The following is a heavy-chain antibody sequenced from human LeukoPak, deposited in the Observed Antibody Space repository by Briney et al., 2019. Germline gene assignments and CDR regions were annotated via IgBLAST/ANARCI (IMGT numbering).Heavy chain of an antibody. CDR3: ARGRLKQYYFGY. Sequence: SVKVSCKASGGTFSSYAISWVRQAPGQGLEWMGRIIPIFGTANYAQKFQGRVTITTDESTSTAYMELSSLRSEDTAVYYCARGRLKQYYFGYWGQGTLVTVSS. D-gene: IGHD4-11*01. V-gene: IGHV1-69*05. CDR1: GGTFSSYA. J-gene: IGHJ4*02. CDR2: IIPIFGTA.